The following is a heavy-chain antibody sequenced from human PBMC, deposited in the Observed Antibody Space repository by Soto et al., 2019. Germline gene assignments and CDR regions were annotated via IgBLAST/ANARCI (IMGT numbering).Heavy chain of an antibody. CDR1: GYTFTSYG. CDR3: ATSYDSGFDR. V-gene: IGHV1-18*04. D-gene: IGHD3-3*01. Sequence: ASVKVSCKASGYTFTSYGISWVRQAPGQGLEWMGWISVYNGNTDYAQKFQGRVTMTTDTSTSTAYMELRSLRSADTAVYYCATSYDSGFDRWCQGSLVTVP. J-gene: IGHJ5*02. CDR2: ISVYNGNT.